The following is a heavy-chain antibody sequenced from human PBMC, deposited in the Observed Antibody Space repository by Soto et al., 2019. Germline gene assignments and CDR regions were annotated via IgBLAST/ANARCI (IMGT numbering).Heavy chain of an antibody. V-gene: IGHV4-39*01. J-gene: IGHJ6*02. CDR2: IYSTGNT. D-gene: IGHD6-13*01. CDR3: RRSSRYSTDV. CDR1: GGSISSGGYY. Sequence: SSETLSLTCTVSGGSISSGGYYCTWIRQPPGKGLEWIGSIYSTGNTYYNPSLNSQVTISVDTSKNQFSLNVISVTAADTAVYYCRRSSRYSTDVWGQGTTVTVSS.